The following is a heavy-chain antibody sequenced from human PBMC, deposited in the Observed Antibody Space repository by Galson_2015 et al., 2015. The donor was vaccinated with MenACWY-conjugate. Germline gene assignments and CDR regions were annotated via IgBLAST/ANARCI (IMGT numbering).Heavy chain of an antibody. J-gene: IGHJ6*03. Sequence: SLRLSCAASGFTFSSYSMNWVRQAPGKGLEWVSYISSSSSTIYYADSVKGRLTISRDNAKNSLYLQMNSLRAEDTAVYYCARDRLDFGVVRYYYYYMDVWGKGTTVTVSS. CDR1: GFTFSSYS. D-gene: IGHD3-3*01. CDR2: ISSSSSTI. CDR3: ARDRLDFGVVRYYYYYMDV. V-gene: IGHV3-48*01.